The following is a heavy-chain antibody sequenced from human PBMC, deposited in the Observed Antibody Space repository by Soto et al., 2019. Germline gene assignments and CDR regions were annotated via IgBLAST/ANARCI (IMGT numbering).Heavy chain of an antibody. Sequence: GGSLRLSCAASGFTFSSYAMSWVRQAPAKGLEWVSAIGGNGGSPYYADSVKGRFTISRDNSKSTLYLQMNSLRAEDTAVYYCAKDPCSGASCYSLFDYWGQGALVTVSS. CDR3: AKDPCSGASCYSLFDY. V-gene: IGHV3-23*01. D-gene: IGHD2-15*01. CDR2: IGGNGGSP. CDR1: GFTFSSYA. J-gene: IGHJ4*02.